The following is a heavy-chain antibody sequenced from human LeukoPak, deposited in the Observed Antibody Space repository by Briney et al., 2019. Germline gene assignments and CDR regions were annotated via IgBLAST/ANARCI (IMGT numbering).Heavy chain of an antibody. J-gene: IGHJ5*02. CDR3: ARALKYYDFWSGYCNWFDP. CDR2: MNPNSGNT. V-gene: IGHV1-8*01. CDR1: GYTLTSYD. Sequence: VASVKVSCKASGYTLTSYDINWVRQATGQGLEWMGWMNPNSGNTGYAQKFQGRVTMTRNTSISTAYMELSSLRSEDTAVYYCARALKYYDFWSGYCNWFDPWGQGTLVTVSS. D-gene: IGHD3-3*01.